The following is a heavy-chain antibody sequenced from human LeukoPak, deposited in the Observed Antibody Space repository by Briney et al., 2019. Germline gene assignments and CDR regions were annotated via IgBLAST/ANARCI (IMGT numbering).Heavy chain of an antibody. CDR1: GYTFTGYY. CDR3: AREAIAVAGSTEFDY. D-gene: IGHD6-19*01. V-gene: IGHV1-2*06. Sequence: ASVKVSCKASGYTFTGYYMHWVRQAPGQGLEWMGRINPNGGGTNYAQKFQGRVTMTRDTSISTAYMELSRLRSDDTAVYYCAREAIAVAGSTEFDYWGQGTLVTVSS. CDR2: INPNGGGT. J-gene: IGHJ4*02.